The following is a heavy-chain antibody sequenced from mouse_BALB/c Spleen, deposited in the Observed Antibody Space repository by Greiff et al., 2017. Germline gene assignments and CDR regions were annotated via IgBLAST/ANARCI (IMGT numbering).Heavy chain of an antibody. Sequence: EVKLVESGGGLVKPGGSLKLSCAASGFTFSDYYMYWVRQTPEKRLEWVATISDGGSYTYYPDSVKGRFTISRDNAKNNLYLQMSSLKSEDTAMYYCARGGYYDAMDYWGQGTSVTVSS. D-gene: IGHD2-2*01. CDR3: ARGGYYDAMDY. J-gene: IGHJ4*01. CDR2: ISDGGSYT. V-gene: IGHV5-4*02. CDR1: GFTFSDYY.